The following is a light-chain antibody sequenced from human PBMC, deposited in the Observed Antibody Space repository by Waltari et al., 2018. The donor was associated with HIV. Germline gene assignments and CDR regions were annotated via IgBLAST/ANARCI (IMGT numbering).Light chain of an antibody. CDR3: QVWESSTDDLQVV. J-gene: IGLJ2*01. CDR2: DDR. CDR1: NIGSKR. Sequence: SYVLTQPPSVSVAPGQTARMTCGGNNIGSKRLHWYQQKPGQAPVLVVYDDRDRPSGIPERVSGSNFGNTATLTITRVEAGDEADYYCQVWESSTDDLQVVFGGGTKLTVL. V-gene: IGLV3-21*02.